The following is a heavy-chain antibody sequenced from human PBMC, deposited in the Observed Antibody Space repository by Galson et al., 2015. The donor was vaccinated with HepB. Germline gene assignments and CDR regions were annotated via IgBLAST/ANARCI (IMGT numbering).Heavy chain of an antibody. Sequence: SLRLSCAASGFTISSNYMSWVRQAPGKGLEWVSFIYSGGSTYYADSVKGRFTISRDNSKNTLYLQMNSLRAEDTAVYYCARDPYGSGSYFGYWGQGTLVTVSS. CDR1: GFTISSNY. CDR2: IYSGGST. V-gene: IGHV3-66*02. J-gene: IGHJ4*02. D-gene: IGHD3-10*01. CDR3: ARDPYGSGSYFGY.